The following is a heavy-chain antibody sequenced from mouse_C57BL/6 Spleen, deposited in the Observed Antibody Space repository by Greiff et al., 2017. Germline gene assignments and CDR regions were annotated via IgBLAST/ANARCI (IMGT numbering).Heavy chain of an antibody. Sequence: QVQLQQSGPELVKPGASVKISCKASGYAFSSSWMNWVKQRPGKGLEWIGRIYPGDGDTNYNGKFKGKATLTADKSSSTAYMQLSSLTSEDSAVYFCARGILMDYWGQGTSVTVSS. J-gene: IGHJ4*01. CDR2: IYPGDGDT. CDR3: ARGILMDY. V-gene: IGHV1-82*01. CDR1: GYAFSSSW.